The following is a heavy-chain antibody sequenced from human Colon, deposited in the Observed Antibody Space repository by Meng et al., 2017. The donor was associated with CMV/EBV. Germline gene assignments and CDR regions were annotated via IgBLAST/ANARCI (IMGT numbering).Heavy chain of an antibody. D-gene: IGHD3-22*01. V-gene: IGHV3-72*01. Sequence: DHYMDWVRQAPGKGLEWVGRTRNKANSYITEYAASVKGRFTISRDDSKNSLFLQMNSLKTEDTAVYYCARGFTYNYDSSGYYYFDYWGQGTLVTVSS. CDR2: TRNKANSYIT. CDR3: ARGFTYNYDSSGYYYFDY. CDR1: DHY. J-gene: IGHJ4*02.